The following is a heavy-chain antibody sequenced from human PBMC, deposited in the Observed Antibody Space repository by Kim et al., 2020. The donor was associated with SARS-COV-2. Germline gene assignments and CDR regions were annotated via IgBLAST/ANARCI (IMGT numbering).Heavy chain of an antibody. CDR3: ARGGAAAGWFDP. D-gene: IGHD6-13*01. J-gene: IGHJ5*02. CDR1: GGTFSSYA. CDR2: IIPIFGTA. Sequence: SVKVSCKASGGTFSSYAISWVRQAPGQGLEWMGGIIPIFGTANYAQKFQGRVTITADESTSTAYMELSSLRSEDTAVYYCARGGAAAGWFDPWGQGTLVTVSS. V-gene: IGHV1-69*13.